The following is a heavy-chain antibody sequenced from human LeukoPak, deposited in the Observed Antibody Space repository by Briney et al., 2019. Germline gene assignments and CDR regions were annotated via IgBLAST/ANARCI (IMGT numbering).Heavy chain of an antibody. D-gene: IGHD2-21*01. J-gene: IGHJ4*02. Sequence: PSETLSLTCTVSGVSMTAYQWSWVRQSPEKGLEWIGCINTKGETSYNPSLKSRVTTSVYTSKSQFSLRLTSVTAADTAVYYCATSNDAKIAPFDHWGQGAPVTVSS. CDR3: ATSNDAKIAPFDH. CDR2: INTKGET. V-gene: IGHV4-4*09. CDR1: GVSMTAYQ.